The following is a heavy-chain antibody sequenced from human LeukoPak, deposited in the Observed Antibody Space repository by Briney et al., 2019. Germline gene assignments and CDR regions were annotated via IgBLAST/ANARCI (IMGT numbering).Heavy chain of an antibody. CDR1: GGSFSGYY. CDR3: AREVTEDGSDY. Sequence: SETLSLTCAVYGGSFSGYYWSWIRQPPGKGLEWIGEINHSGSTNYNPSLKSRVTISVDTSKNQFSLKLNSVTAADTAVYYCAREVTEDGSDYWGQGTLVTVSS. V-gene: IGHV4-34*01. J-gene: IGHJ4*02. D-gene: IGHD4-23*01. CDR2: INHSGST.